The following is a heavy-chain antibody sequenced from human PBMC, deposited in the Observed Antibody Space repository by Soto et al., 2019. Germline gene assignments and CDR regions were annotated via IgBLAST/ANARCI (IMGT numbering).Heavy chain of an antibody. D-gene: IGHD6-6*01. Sequence: GGSLRLSCAASGFTFSSYGMHWVRQAPGKGLEWVAVISYDGSNKYYADSVKGRFTISRDNSKNTLYLQMNSLRAEDTAVYYCAKDKGPQPGANSSSSGYYYYYGMDVWGQGTTVTVSS. J-gene: IGHJ6*02. CDR1: GFTFSSYG. V-gene: IGHV3-30*18. CDR2: ISYDGSNK. CDR3: AKDKGPQPGANSSSSGYYYYYGMDV.